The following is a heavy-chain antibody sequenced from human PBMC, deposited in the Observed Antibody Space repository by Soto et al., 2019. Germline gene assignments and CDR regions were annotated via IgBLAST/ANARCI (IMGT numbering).Heavy chain of an antibody. CDR3: VRRTVAHCYFDL. CDR1: GYTFTTFD. J-gene: IGHJ2*01. Sequence: ASVKVSCKASGYTFTTFDINWVRQATGQGLEWMGWMNTNRDNTGDAQKFQGRVTMTRDTSMSTAYMERSSLTSEDTAVYYCVRRTVAHCYFDLWGRGTLVTVSS. D-gene: IGHD4-4*01. CDR2: MNTNRDNT. V-gene: IGHV1-8*01.